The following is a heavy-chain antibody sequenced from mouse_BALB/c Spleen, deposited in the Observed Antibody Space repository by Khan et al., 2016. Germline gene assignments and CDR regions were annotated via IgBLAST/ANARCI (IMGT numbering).Heavy chain of an antibody. CDR3: ARENYCSSY. CDR2: IYPGDGDT. Sequence: QVQLQQSGAELVRPGSSVKISCKASGYAFSSYWMHWVKQRPGQGLEWIGQIYPGDGDTNYNGKFKGKATMTADKSSSTAYMQLSSLTSEDSAVYFCARENYCSSYWGQGTTLTVST. CDR1: GYAFSSYW. J-gene: IGHJ2*01. V-gene: IGHV1-80*01. D-gene: IGHD1-1*01.